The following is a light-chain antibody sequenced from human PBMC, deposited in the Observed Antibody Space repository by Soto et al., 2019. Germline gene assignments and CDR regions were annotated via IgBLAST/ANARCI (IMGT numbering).Light chain of an antibody. CDR3: QQHSNWPPIT. CDR2: DAS. V-gene: IGKV3-11*01. CDR1: QSASSY. Sequence: EILLTQSPATLSLSPGERDTLSCRASQSASSYLAWYQQKPGQAPRLLIYDASNRATGIPARFSGSGSGTDFTLTISSLQPEDFAVYYCQQHSNWPPITFGQGTRVEIK. J-gene: IGKJ5*01.